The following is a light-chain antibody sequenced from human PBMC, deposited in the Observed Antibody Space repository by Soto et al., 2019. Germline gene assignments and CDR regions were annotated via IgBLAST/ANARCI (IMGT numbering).Light chain of an antibody. CDR1: SSDVGGYNY. V-gene: IGLV2-14*01. CDR2: DVS. CDR3: SSYTKTITLV. J-gene: IGLJ3*02. Sequence: QSVLTQPASVSGSPGQSITISCTGTSSDVGGYNYVSWYQKHPGKAPRLMIYDVSNRPSGVSSRFSGSKSGNTASLTISGLQAEDEADYYCSSYTKTITLVFGGGTKLTVL.